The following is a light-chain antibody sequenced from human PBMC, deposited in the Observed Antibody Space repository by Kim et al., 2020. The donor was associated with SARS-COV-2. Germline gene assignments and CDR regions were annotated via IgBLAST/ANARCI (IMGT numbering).Light chain of an antibody. V-gene: IGKV3-11*01. J-gene: IGKJ4*01. Sequence: LSPGEGATLSCRASQSVSSYLAWYQQKPGQAPRLLIYDASNRATGIPARFSGSGSGTDFTLTISSLEPEDFAVYYCQQRSNWPQLTFGGGTKVEI. CDR3: QQRSNWPQLT. CDR2: DAS. CDR1: QSVSSY.